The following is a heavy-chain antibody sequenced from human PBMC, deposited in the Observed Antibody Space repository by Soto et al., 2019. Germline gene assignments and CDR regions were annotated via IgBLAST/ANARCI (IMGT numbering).Heavy chain of an antibody. Sequence: SETLSLTCAVYGGSFSGYYWSWIRQPPGKGLEWIGEINHSGSTNYNPSLKSRVTISVDTSKNQFSLKLSSVTAADTAVYYCARGLSPPYGDQPSRMTEGIDYWGQGTLVTVSS. V-gene: IGHV4-34*01. CDR2: INHSGST. CDR3: ARGLSPPYGDQPSRMTEGIDY. D-gene: IGHD2-21*02. J-gene: IGHJ4*02. CDR1: GGSFSGYY.